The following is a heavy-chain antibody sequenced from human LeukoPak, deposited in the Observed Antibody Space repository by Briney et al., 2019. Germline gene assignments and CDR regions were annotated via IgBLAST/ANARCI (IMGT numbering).Heavy chain of an antibody. CDR2: IRYDGSNK. D-gene: IGHD1-26*01. Sequence: GGSLRLSCAASRFTFSRYGMHWVRQAPGKELEWVAFIRYDGSNKHYADSVKGRFTIPRDNSKNTLYLQMNSLRAEDTAVYYCAKDLGGAGDYWGQGTLVTVSS. J-gene: IGHJ4*02. CDR1: RFTFSRYG. CDR3: AKDLGGAGDY. V-gene: IGHV3-30*02.